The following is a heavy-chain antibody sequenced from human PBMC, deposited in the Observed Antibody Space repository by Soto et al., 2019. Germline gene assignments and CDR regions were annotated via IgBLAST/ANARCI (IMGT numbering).Heavy chain of an antibody. CDR3: ARYDFWSGYYTPRYYYYYMDV. D-gene: IGHD3-3*01. Sequence: RASVKVSCKASGYTFPSYGISWVRQAPGQGLEWMGWISAYNGNTNYAQKLQGRVTMTTDTSTSTAYMELRSLRSDDTAVYYCARYDFWSGYYTPRYYYYYMDVWAKGTTVSVSS. V-gene: IGHV1-18*01. CDR1: GYTFPSYG. J-gene: IGHJ6*03. CDR2: ISAYNGNT.